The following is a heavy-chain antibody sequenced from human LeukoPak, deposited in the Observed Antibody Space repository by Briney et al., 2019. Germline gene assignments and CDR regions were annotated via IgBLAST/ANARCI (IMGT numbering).Heavy chain of an antibody. CDR1: GFTFDDYA. J-gene: IGHJ4*02. CDR2: ISAGGGST. D-gene: IGHD2-2*01. Sequence: GGSLRLSCAASGFTFDDYAMHWVRQAPGKGLEWVSGISAGGGSTYFADSVKGRFTISRDNSKNTLFLQMSSLRAEDTAVYYCAKSTYWSNPYYFDYWGQGTLVTVSS. V-gene: IGHV3-23*01. CDR3: AKSTYWSNPYYFDY.